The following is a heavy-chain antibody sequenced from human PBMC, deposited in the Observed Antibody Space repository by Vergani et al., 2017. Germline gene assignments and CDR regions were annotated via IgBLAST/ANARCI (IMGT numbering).Heavy chain of an antibody. CDR2: LNPTTGHT. J-gene: IGHJ5*02. Sequence: VQLVQPGAEVRKPGASVTVSCTASGYISKNYYIHWLRQAPGQAFEWMGILNPTTGHTTAAQKFMGRVDMTTDPSTDMSTGTVLVTLSNLRSEDTAVYYCAGSIGYCGGATCRAYFFDHWGQGTRVTVSS. V-gene: IGHV1-46*02. CDR3: AGSIGYCGGATCRAYFFDH. CDR1: GYISKNYY. D-gene: IGHD2-21*01.